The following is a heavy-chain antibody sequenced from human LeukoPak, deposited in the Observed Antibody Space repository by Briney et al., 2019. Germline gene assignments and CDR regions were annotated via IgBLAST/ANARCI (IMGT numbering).Heavy chain of an antibody. CDR3: TTTRLWVYYYYMDV. Sequence: GGSLRLSCAASGFTFSNAWMSWVRQAPGKGLEWVGRIKSKTDGGTTDYAAPVKGRFTISRDDSKNTLYLQMNSLKTEDTAVYYCTTTRLWVYYYYMDVWGKGTTVTVSS. J-gene: IGHJ6*03. D-gene: IGHD3-16*01. CDR1: GFTFSNAW. CDR2: IKSKTDGGTT. V-gene: IGHV3-15*01.